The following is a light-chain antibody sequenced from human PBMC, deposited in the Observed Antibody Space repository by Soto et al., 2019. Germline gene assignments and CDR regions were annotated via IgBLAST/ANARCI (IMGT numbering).Light chain of an antibody. CDR1: SSNIGSFT. CDR2: SNN. Sequence: QSVLTQPPSASGTPGQRVTISCSGSSSNIGSFTVHWYQQLPGAAPKLLIYSNNQRPSGVPDRFSGSKSGTSASLGISGLQSEDEADYYCAAWDDSLNGVVFGGWTKLTVL. V-gene: IGLV1-44*01. CDR3: AAWDDSLNGVV. J-gene: IGLJ2*01.